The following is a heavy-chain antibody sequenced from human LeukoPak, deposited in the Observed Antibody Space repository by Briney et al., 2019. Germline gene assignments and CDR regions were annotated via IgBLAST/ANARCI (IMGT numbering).Heavy chain of an antibody. CDR1: GYTFTSYY. Sequence: GASVKVSCKASGYTFTSYYMHWVRQAPGQGLEWMGIINPSGGSTSYAQKFQGRVTMTRDTSASTVYMELSSLRSEDTAVYYCARPGRYYYDSSPAGYFQHWGRGTLVTVSS. D-gene: IGHD3-22*01. CDR2: INPSGGST. J-gene: IGHJ1*01. V-gene: IGHV1-46*01. CDR3: ARPGRYYYDSSPAGYFQH.